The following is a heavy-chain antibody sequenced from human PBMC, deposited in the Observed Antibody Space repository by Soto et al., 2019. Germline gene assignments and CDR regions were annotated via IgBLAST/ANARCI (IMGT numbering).Heavy chain of an antibody. CDR2: ISYDGSNK. CDR1: GFTFSSYS. D-gene: IGHD3-16*01. J-gene: IGHJ5*02. CDR3: ARDGGVSSSALT. V-gene: IGHV3-30-3*01. Sequence: QTGGSLRLSCAASGFTFSSYSMHWVRQAPGKGLEWVAVISYDGSNKYYADSVKGRFTISRDNSKNTLYLQMNSLRAEDTAVYYCARDGGVSSSALTWGQGTLVTVSS.